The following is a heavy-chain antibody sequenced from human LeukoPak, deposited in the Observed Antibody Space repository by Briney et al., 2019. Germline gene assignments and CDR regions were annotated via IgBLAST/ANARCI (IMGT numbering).Heavy chain of an antibody. J-gene: IGHJ4*02. CDR2: IYTSGST. V-gene: IGHV4-61*02. CDR1: GGSISSGSYY. Sequence: SETLSLTCTVSGGSISSGSYYWSWIRQPAGKGLEWIGRIYTSGSTNYNPSLKSRVTIPVDTSKNQFSLKLSSVTAADTAVYYCARVITLITFGGVIDLWGQGTLVTVSS. D-gene: IGHD3-16*02. CDR3: ARVITLITFGGVIDL.